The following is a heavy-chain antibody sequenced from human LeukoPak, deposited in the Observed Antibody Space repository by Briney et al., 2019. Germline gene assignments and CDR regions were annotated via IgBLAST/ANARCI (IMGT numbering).Heavy chain of an antibody. Sequence: ESSETLSLTCTVSGGSISSGGYYWSWIRQHPGKGLEWIGYIYYSGSTYYNPSLKSRVTISVDTSKNQFSLKLSSVTAADTAVYYCARDSRPSSHYYYGMDVWGQGTTVTVSS. CDR3: ARDSRPSSHYYYGMDV. V-gene: IGHV4-31*03. CDR1: GGSISSGGYY. CDR2: IYYSGST. J-gene: IGHJ6*02. D-gene: IGHD1-26*01.